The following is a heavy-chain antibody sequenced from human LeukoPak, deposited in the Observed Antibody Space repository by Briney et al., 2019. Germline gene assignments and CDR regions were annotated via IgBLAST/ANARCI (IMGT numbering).Heavy chain of an antibody. Sequence: SETLSLTCTVSGGSISSSSYYWGWIRQPPGKGLEWIGSMYNSGSTYYNPSLKSRVTISVDTSKNQFSLKLSSVTAADTAVYYCARGLNWFDPWGQGTLVTVSS. CDR3: ARGLNWFDP. V-gene: IGHV4-39*01. CDR1: GGSISSSSYY. D-gene: IGHD3-22*01. CDR2: MYNSGST. J-gene: IGHJ5*02.